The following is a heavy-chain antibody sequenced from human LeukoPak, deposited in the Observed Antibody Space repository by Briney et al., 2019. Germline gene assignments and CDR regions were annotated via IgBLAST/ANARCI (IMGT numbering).Heavy chain of an antibody. CDR3: AKTHSASWGLFDY. J-gene: IGHJ4*02. D-gene: IGHD1-26*01. CDR1: GFTFSSYS. CDR2: ISSSSSYI. Sequence: GGSLRLSCAASGFTFSSYSMNWVRQAPGKGLEWVSSISSSSSYIYYADSVKGRFTISRDNAKNSLYLQMNSLIPEDTAVYYCAKTHSASWGLFDYWGTGTLVTVSS. V-gene: IGHV3-21*01.